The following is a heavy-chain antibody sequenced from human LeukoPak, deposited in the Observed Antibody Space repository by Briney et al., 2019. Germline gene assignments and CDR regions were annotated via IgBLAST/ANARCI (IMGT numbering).Heavy chain of an antibody. V-gene: IGHV3-48*02. J-gene: IGHJ4*01. CDR1: GFTFSTYS. D-gene: IGHD5-24*01. CDR2: ISSSSSTI. Sequence: PGGSLRLSCAAAGFTFSTYSMNWVRQPPGKGLEWVSYISSSSSTIYYADSVKGRFTISRDNAKNSLYLQMNSLRDEDTAVYYCARGASRGFDYWGHGTLVTVSS. CDR3: ARGASRGFDY.